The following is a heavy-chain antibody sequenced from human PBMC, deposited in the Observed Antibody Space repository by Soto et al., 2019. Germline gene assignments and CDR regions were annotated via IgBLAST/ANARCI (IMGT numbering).Heavy chain of an antibody. J-gene: IGHJ4*02. V-gene: IGHV3-23*01. CDR2: ISGSGGST. CDR1: GFTFSSYA. D-gene: IGHD3-22*01. CDR3: AKDLMEGGYYYDSSGYFPIGY. Sequence: GGSLRLSCAASGFTFSSYAMSWVRQAPGKGLEWVSAISGSGGSTYYADSVKGRFTISRDNSKNTLYLQMNSLRAEDKAVYYCAKDLMEGGYYYDSSGYFPIGYWGQGTLVTVSS.